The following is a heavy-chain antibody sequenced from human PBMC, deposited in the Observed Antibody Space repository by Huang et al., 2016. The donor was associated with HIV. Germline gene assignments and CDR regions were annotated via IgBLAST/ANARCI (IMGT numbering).Heavy chain of an antibody. CDR1: GASIASGSYF. J-gene: IGHJ4*02. CDR2: IYTTGST. CDR3: AKGRVTSSGVVQSYDY. Sequence: VQLQESGPVLVKPSQTLSLSCNVSGASIASGSYFWNWIRQPAGGGLEWIGHIYTTGSTDSISSLKSGCAVSSDTSKNQVSLSLRSVTAADTAVYFCAKGRVTSSGVVQSYDYWGQGSLVTVSS. V-gene: IGHV4-61*09. D-gene: IGHD3-3*01.